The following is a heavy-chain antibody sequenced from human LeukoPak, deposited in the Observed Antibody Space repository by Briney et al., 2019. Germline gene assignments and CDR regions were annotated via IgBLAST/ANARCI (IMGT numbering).Heavy chain of an antibody. J-gene: IGHJ4*02. Sequence: SVKVSCKASGGTFSSYAISWVRQAPGQGLEWMGRIIPIFGTANYARKFQGRVTITTDESTSTAYMELSSLRSEDTAVYYCAREAYNWNYFDYWGQGTLVTVSS. CDR1: GGTFSSYA. CDR2: IIPIFGTA. D-gene: IGHD1-20*01. CDR3: AREAYNWNYFDY. V-gene: IGHV1-69*05.